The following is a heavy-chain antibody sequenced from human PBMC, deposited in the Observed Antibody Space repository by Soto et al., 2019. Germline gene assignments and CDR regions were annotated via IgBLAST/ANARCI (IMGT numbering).Heavy chain of an antibody. CDR2: ISYDGSNK. D-gene: IGHD6-6*01. V-gene: IGHV3-30*18. CDR3: AKDLSSARPYYYYGMDV. J-gene: IGHJ6*02. Sequence: GGSLRLSCAASGFTFSSYGMHWVRQAPGKGLEWVAVISYDGSNKYYADSVKGRFTISRDNSKNTLYLQMNSLRAEDTAVYYCAKDLSSARPYYYYGMDVWGQGTTVTVSS. CDR1: GFTFSSYG.